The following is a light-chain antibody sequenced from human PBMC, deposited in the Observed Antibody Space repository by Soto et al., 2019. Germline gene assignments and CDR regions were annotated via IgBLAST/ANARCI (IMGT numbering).Light chain of an antibody. Sequence: ELVLTQSPGTLALSPGERAAFPLMASQSVSSSYLAWYQQKPGQAPSLLIYGASSRATGIPDRFGGSGSGTDFTLTISRLEPEDFAVYYCQQYGTSPWTFGQGTKVDIK. CDR1: QSVSSSY. V-gene: IGKV3-20*01. CDR3: QQYGTSPWT. J-gene: IGKJ1*01. CDR2: GAS.